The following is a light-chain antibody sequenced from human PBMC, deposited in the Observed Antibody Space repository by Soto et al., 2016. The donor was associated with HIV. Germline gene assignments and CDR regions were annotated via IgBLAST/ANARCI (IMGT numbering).Light chain of an antibody. J-gene: IGKJ4*01. CDR3: IQGTHWPQT. CDR1: QSLLHSDGKTY. CDR2: EVS. V-gene: IGKV2-29*03. Sequence: DTVMTQTPLSLSVTPGQPASISCKSNQSLLHSDGKTYLSWYLQKPGQPPHLLIYEVSNRFSGVPIRFSGSGSGTDFTLKISRVEAEDIGVYYCIQGTHWPQTFGGGTRLEI.